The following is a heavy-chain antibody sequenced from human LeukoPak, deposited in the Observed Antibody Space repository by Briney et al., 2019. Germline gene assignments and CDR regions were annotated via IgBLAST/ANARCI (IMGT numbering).Heavy chain of an antibody. CDR1: GYTFTRYG. Sequence: ASVKVSCKASGYTFTRYGISWVRQAPGQGLEWTGWISGYNGNTNYAQRFQGRVTMTRDTSTSTVFVELNSLRSDDTAVYYCARGPPLYSSGWELDYWGQGALVTVSS. D-gene: IGHD6-19*01. CDR3: ARGPPLYSSGWELDY. V-gene: IGHV1-18*01. J-gene: IGHJ4*02. CDR2: ISGYNGNT.